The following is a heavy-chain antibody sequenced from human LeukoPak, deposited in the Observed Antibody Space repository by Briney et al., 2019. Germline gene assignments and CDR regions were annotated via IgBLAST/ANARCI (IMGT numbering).Heavy chain of an antibody. D-gene: IGHD6-19*01. Sequence: HTGGSLRLSCAASGFTFSSYAMSWVRQAPGKGLEWVSAISGSGGSTYYADSVKGRFTISRDNSKNTLYLQMNSLRAEDTAVYYCAKDLPIWQWLVPNFDYWGQGTLVTVSS. CDR1: GFTFSSYA. CDR3: AKDLPIWQWLVPNFDY. CDR2: ISGSGGST. J-gene: IGHJ4*02. V-gene: IGHV3-23*01.